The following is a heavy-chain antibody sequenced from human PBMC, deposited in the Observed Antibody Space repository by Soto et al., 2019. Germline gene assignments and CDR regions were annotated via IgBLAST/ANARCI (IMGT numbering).Heavy chain of an antibody. CDR3: VRGCGRASCPYYLDV. CDR1: AFTLSTYW. CDR2: IKQDGSET. V-gene: IGHV3-7*01. Sequence: EVQLVESGGGLVQPGGSLRLSCAASAFTLSTYWMSWVRQAPGKGQEWVATIKQDGSETHYVDSVKGRFTISRDNAENSLYLQRNSLRAEDTAVYYCVRGCGRASCPYYLDVWGKGTTVTVSS. J-gene: IGHJ6*03. D-gene: IGHD2-2*01.